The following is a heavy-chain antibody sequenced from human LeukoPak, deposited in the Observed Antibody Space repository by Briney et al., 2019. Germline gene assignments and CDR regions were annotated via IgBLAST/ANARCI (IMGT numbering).Heavy chain of an antibody. CDR3: ARVRIAAAAMGVDY. Sequence: SETLSLTCAVYGQSFSGYYWSWIRQPPGKGLEWIGEINHSGSTNYNPSLKSRVTISVDTSKNQFSLKLSSVTAADTAVYYCARVRIAAAAMGVDYWGQGTLVTVSS. CDR1: GQSFSGYY. D-gene: IGHD6-13*01. V-gene: IGHV4-34*01. CDR2: INHSGST. J-gene: IGHJ4*02.